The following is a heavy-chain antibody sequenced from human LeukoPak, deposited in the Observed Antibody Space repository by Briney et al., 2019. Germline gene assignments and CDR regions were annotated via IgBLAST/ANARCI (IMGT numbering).Heavy chain of an antibody. CDR3: ARDFTPALVN. CDR1: GYSISSDYY. CDR2: VHHSGRT. Sequence: SETLSLTCTVSGYSISSDYYWGWIRQPPGKGLEWIGSVHHSGRTYYNPSLKSRVTISVDTSKNQFSLKLNSVTAADTAVYYCARDFTPALVNWGQGTLVTVSS. J-gene: IGHJ4*02. D-gene: IGHD2-2*01. V-gene: IGHV4-38-2*02.